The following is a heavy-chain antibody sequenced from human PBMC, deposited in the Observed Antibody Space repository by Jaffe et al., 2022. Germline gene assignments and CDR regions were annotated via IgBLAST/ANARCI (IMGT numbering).Heavy chain of an antibody. V-gene: IGHV4-38-2*01. Sequence: QVQLQESGPGLVKPSETLSLTCAVSGYSISSGYYWGWIRQPPGKGLEWIGSIYHSGSTYYNPSLKSRVTISVDTSKNQFSLKLSSVTAADTAVYYCARHSGGYYGSGSSTKNYYYYYYMDVWGKGTTVTVSS. CDR3: ARHSGGYYGSGSSTKNYYYYYYMDV. D-gene: IGHD3-10*01. J-gene: IGHJ6*03. CDR2: IYHSGST. CDR1: GYSISSGYY.